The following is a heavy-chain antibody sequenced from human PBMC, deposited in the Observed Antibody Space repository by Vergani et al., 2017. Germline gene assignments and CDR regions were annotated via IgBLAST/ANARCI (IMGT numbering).Heavy chain of an antibody. Sequence: EVQLVESGGGLVQPGGSLRLSCAASGFTFSSYSMNWVRQAPGKGLEWVSYISSSSGTIYYADSVKGRFTISRDNAKNSLYLQMNSLRAEDTAVYYCARDLIVVPATGIDYGGQGTLVTFSS. V-gene: IGHV3-48*01. CDR2: ISSSSGTI. CDR1: GFTFSSYS. D-gene: IGHD2-2*01. CDR3: ARDLIVVPATGIDY. J-gene: IGHJ4*02.